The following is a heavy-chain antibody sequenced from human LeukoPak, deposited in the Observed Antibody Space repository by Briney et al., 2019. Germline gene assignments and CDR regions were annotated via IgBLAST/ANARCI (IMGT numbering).Heavy chain of an antibody. J-gene: IGHJ4*02. CDR3: ARDNGYYGSGSYISSDY. CDR1: GGSFSGYY. D-gene: IGHD3-10*01. CDR2: INHSGST. Sequence: PETLSLTCAVYGGSFSGYYWSWIRQPPGKGLEWIGEINHSGSTNYNPSLKSRVTISVDTSKNQFSLKLSSVTAADTAVYYCARDNGYYGSGSYISSDYWGQGTLVTVSS. V-gene: IGHV4-34*01.